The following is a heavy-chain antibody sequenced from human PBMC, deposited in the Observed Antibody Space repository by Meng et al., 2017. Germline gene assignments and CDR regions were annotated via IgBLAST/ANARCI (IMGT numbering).Heavy chain of an antibody. D-gene: IGHD6-13*01. CDR1: GGSISSYY. V-gene: IGHV4-4*07. Sequence: QVLLQEPGPGLVKPSEPLSLTCTASGGSISSYYWSWIRQPAGKGLEWIGRIYTSGSTNYNPSLKSRVTMSVDTSKNQFSLKLSSVTAADTAVYYCATGIAAAGLYYFDYWGQGTLVTVSS. CDR3: ATGIAAAGLYYFDY. J-gene: IGHJ4*02. CDR2: IYTSGST.